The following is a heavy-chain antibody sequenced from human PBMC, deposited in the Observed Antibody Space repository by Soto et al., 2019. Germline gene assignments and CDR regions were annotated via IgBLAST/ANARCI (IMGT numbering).Heavy chain of an antibody. CDR3: ARSLEGTTVTNWFDP. D-gene: IGHD4-17*01. CDR1: ADTFNSYS. Sequence: QVQLVQSGAEVKKPGYSVKVSCKASADTFNSYSLSWLRQAPGQRLEWMGGITPVFGTADYAQSFEDRLTITADDSTSTVYMELSSLRSDDTAVYYCARSLEGTTVTNWFDPWGQGARVTVSS. CDR2: ITPVFGTA. V-gene: IGHV1-69*01. J-gene: IGHJ5*02.